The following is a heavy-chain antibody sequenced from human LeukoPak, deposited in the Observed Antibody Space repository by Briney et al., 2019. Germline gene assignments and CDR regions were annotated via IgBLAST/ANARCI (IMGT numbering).Heavy chain of an antibody. D-gene: IGHD6-6*01. Sequence: SETLSLTCAVYGGSFSGYYWSWIRQPPGKGLEWIGEINHSGSTNYNPSLKSRVTISVHPSKNQFSLKLCSVTAADTAVYYCARGLAARRPGIGYWGQGTLVTVSS. J-gene: IGHJ4*02. V-gene: IGHV4-34*01. CDR3: ARGLAARRPGIGY. CDR2: INHSGST. CDR1: GGSFSGYY.